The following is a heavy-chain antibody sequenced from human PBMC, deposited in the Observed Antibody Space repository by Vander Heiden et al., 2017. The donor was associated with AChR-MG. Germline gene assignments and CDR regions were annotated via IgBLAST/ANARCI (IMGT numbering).Heavy chain of an antibody. V-gene: IGHV3-21*01. CDR3: ARNTGHDY. CDR1: GFSFTPFD. J-gene: IGHJ4*01. CDR2: IRSSTGYL. Sequence: EVQLVESGGGLVKPGGSLRLSCVASGFSFTPFDINWVRQAPGKGLEWVSSIRSSTGYLYYADSVKGRFTISRDNAKNSLLLQLNSLRGEDRAVYFCARNTGHDYW. D-gene: IGHD2-8*02.